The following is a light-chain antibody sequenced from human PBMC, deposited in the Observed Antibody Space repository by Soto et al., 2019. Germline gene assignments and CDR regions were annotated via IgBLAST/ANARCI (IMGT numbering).Light chain of an antibody. V-gene: IGLV1-47*01. J-gene: IGLJ2*01. CDR1: SSNIGTNY. Sequence: QSVLTQPSSASGTPGQRVTISCSGSSSNIGTNYVYWYQHLPGTAPKLLIYRNSQRPSGVPDRFSRSKSGTSASLAISGLRSEDEADYYCAAWDDSVREVVFGGGTKLTVL. CDR2: RNS. CDR3: AAWDDSVREVV.